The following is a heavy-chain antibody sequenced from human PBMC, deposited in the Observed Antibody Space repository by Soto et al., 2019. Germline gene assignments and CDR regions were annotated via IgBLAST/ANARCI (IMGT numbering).Heavy chain of an antibody. CDR3: AKLRGDYTVFDY. Sequence: AGGSLRLSCAPSGFTFSNYWMSWVRQAPGQGLEWVASIKQDGSVKHYVDSVKGRFTTSRDNAEKSLHLQMNSLRAEDTAVYYCAKLRGDYTVFDYWGQGARVTVSS. CDR2: IKQDGSVK. D-gene: IGHD4-17*01. J-gene: IGHJ4*02. V-gene: IGHV3-7*03. CDR1: GFTFSNYW.